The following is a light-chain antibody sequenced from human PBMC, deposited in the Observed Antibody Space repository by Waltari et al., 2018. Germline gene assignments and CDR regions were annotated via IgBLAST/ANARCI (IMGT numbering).Light chain of an antibody. J-gene: IGKJ4*01. CDR3: QEYDISPLT. CDR2: GAS. CDR1: QTVRTTY. V-gene: IGKV3-20*01. Sequence: EIVLMQSPGTMSWSPWERATLSGRSSQTVRTTYLARYQQKPGQAPTLLVYGASSRATGIPDRCSGSGSGTDFSLTISSLEPEDFAVYYCQEYDISPLTFGGGTKVEIK.